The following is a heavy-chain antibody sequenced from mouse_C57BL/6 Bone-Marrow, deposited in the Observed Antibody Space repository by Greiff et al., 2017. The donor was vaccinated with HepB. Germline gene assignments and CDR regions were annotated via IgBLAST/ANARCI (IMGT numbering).Heavy chain of an antibody. Sequence: VQLQQSGAELVRPGASVKLSSTASGFNIKDDYMHWVKQRPEQGLEWIGWIDPENGDTEYASKFQGKATITADTSSNTAYLQLSSLTSEDTAVYYCTSYWVAYWGQGTLVTVSA. CDR3: TSYWVAY. CDR1: GFNIKDDY. CDR2: IDPENGDT. J-gene: IGHJ3*01. V-gene: IGHV14-4*01.